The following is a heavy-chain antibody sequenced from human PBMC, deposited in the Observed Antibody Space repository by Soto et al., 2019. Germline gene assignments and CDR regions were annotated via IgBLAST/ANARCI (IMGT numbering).Heavy chain of an antibody. CDR2: ISWNSGSI. D-gene: IGHD2-2*01. CDR1: GFTFDDYA. J-gene: IGHJ3*02. V-gene: IGHV3-9*01. Sequence: ESGGGLVQPGRSLRLSCAASGFTFDDYAMHWVRQAPGKGLEWVSGISWNSGSIGYADSVKGRFTISRDNAKNSLYLQMNSLRAEDTALYYCASRYCSSTSCHAFDIWGQGTMVTVSS. CDR3: ASRYCSSTSCHAFDI.